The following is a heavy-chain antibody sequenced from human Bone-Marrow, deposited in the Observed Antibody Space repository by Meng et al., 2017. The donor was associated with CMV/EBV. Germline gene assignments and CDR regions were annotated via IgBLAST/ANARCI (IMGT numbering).Heavy chain of an antibody. J-gene: IGHJ4*02. D-gene: IGHD1-26*01. CDR2: MNPNSGNT. Sequence: ASVKVSCKASGYTFTSYDINWVRQATGQGLEWMGWMNPNSGNTGYAQKFQGRVTMTRNTSISTAYMELSSLKASDTAMYYCARPSGSYMTIDYWGQGTLVTVSS. CDR3: ARPSGSYMTIDY. CDR1: GYTFTSYD. V-gene: IGHV1-8*01.